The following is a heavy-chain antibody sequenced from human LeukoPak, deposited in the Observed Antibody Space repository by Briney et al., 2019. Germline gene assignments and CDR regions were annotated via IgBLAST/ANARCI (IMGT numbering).Heavy chain of an antibody. D-gene: IGHD2-21*01. V-gene: IGHV3-49*04. CDR2: IRSKPYGGTA. CDR3: TVQVIPSDKWFDP. CDR1: GFAVSSTY. J-gene: IGHJ5*02. Sequence: GGSLRLSCAVSGFAVSSTYMSWVRQAPGKGLEWVGFIRSKPYGGTADYAESVKGRFTISRDDSRTIAYLDMNGLKTEDSAVYHCTVQVIPSDKWFDPWGLGTPVSVSS.